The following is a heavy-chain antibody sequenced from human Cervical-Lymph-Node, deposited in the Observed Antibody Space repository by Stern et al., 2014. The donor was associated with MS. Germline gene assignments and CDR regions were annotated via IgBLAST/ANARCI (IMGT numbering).Heavy chain of an antibody. D-gene: IGHD6-19*01. CDR1: GYTFSSYG. J-gene: IGHJ5*02. Sequence: QVQLGQSGAEVKKPGASVKVSCKSSGYTFSSYGISWVRHAPGQGLEWMGWISGYNDNTNYVEKFQGRVTMTTDTSTSTAYMELRSLRSDDTAVYYCARDPRIAVAGTGGGFDTWGQGTLVTVSS. CDR3: ARDPRIAVAGTGGGFDT. V-gene: IGHV1-18*01. CDR2: ISGYNDNT.